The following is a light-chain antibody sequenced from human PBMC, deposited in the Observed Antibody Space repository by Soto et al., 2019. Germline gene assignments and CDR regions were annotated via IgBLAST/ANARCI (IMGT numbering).Light chain of an antibody. Sequence: ETVMTQSPATLSVSPGERATLSCRASESVSTYLAWYQQKPGQAPRLLIYGTSPRATGVPARISGSGSGAEIDLIISSLQHEDFAVYYCHQYLNWHQAFGQGTKVEI. CDR2: GTS. V-gene: IGKV3-15*01. CDR3: HQYLNWHQA. CDR1: ESVSTY. J-gene: IGKJ1*01.